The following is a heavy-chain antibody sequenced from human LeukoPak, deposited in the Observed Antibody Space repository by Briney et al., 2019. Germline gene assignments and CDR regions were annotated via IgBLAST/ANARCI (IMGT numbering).Heavy chain of an antibody. CDR1: GGSISSSSYY. CDR3: ARRMIFGVVNWFDP. CDR2: IYYSGST. V-gene: IGHV4-39*01. Sequence: SETLSLTCTVSGGSISSSSYYWGWIRQPPGMGLEWIGSIYYSGSTYYNPSLKSRVTISVDTSKNQFSLKLSSVTAADTAVYYCARRMIFGVVNWFDPWGQGTLVTVSS. J-gene: IGHJ5*02. D-gene: IGHD3-3*01.